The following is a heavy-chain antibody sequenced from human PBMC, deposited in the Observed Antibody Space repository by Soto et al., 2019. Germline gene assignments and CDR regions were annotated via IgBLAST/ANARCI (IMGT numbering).Heavy chain of an antibody. CDR3: ARDPSAGGNSGAVAY. CDR1: GFTFSSYG. D-gene: IGHD2-15*01. J-gene: IGHJ4*02. Sequence: QVQLVESGGGVVQPGRSLRLSCAASGFTFSSYGMHWVRQAPGKGLEWVAVIWYDGSKKYYADSVKGRFTISRDNSQNTLYLQMNSLTAEDTAVYYCARDPSAGGNSGAVAYLGQGTLVIVSS. V-gene: IGHV3-33*01. CDR2: IWYDGSKK.